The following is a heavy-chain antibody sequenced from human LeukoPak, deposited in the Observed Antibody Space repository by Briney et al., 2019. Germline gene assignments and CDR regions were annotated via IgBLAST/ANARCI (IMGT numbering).Heavy chain of an antibody. CDR3: ARRGDSSSSRAFDI. CDR1: GGSISSSTYY. CDR2: IYYSGST. D-gene: IGHD6-6*01. J-gene: IGHJ3*02. Sequence: SETLSLTCTVSGGSISSSTYYWGWIRQPPGKGLEWIGSIYYSGSTYYNPSLKSRVTISVDTSKSQFSLKLSSVTAADTAVYYCARRGDSSSSRAFDIWGQGTMVTVSS. V-gene: IGHV4-39*07.